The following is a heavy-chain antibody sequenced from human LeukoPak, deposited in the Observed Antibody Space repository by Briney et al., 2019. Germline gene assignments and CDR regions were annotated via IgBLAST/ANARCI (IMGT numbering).Heavy chain of an antibody. V-gene: IGHV3-23*01. CDR2: ISGSGGST. J-gene: IGHJ4*02. D-gene: IGHD1-26*01. CDR1: GFTFSSYA. CDR3: ARGWELYYFDY. Sequence: GGSLRLSCAASGFTFSSYAMSWVRQAPGKGLEWVSAISGSGGSTYYADSVKGRFTISRDNAKNTLYLQMNSLRAEDTAVYYCARGWELYYFDYWGQGTLVTVSS.